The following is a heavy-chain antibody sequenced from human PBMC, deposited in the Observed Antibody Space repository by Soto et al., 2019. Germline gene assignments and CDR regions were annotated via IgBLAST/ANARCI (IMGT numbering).Heavy chain of an antibody. J-gene: IGHJ6*02. V-gene: IGHV1-46*01. D-gene: IGHD3-10*01. CDR3: ARDLFGMDV. CDR2: INPSGGST. CDR1: GYTLTELS. Sequence: ASVKVSCKVSGYTLTELSMHWVRQAPGKGLEWMGIINPSGGSTSYAQKFQGRVTMTRDTSTSTVYMELSSLRSEDTAVYYCARDLFGMDVWGQGTTVTSP.